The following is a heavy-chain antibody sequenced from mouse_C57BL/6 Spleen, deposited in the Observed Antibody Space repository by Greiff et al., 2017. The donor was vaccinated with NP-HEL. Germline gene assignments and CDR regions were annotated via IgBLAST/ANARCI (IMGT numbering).Heavy chain of an antibody. V-gene: IGHV5-17*01. J-gene: IGHJ3*01. CDR1: GFTFSDYG. CDR2: ISSGSSTI. Sequence: EVMLVESGGGLVKPGGSLKLSCAASGFTFSDYGMHWVRQAPEKGLEWVASISSGSSTIYYADTVKGRYTISRDNAKNTLYLQMTSLRSEDTAMYYCANGGYYWGQGTLVTVAA. D-gene: IGHD2-2*01. CDR3: ANGGYY.